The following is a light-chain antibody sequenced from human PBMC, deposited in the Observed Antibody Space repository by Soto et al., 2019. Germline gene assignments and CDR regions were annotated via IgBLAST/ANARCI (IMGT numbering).Light chain of an antibody. CDR2: GAS. Sequence: EIVMTQSPATLSLSPGERAALSCRASQSINSELAWYQQKPGQPPRLLIYGASTRATGVPARFTGSESGSEFTLTISGLQSEDFAVYYCQQGRNWLFTFGQGTRLEI. V-gene: IGKV3-15*01. CDR1: QSINSE. J-gene: IGKJ2*01. CDR3: QQGRNWLFT.